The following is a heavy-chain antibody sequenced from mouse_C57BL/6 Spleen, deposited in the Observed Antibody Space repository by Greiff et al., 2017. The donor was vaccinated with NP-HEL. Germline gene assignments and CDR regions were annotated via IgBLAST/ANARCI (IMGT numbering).Heavy chain of an antibody. Sequence: LEESGPELVKPGASVKISCKASGYAFSSSWMNWVKQRPGKGLEWIGRIYPGDGDTNYNGKFKGKATLTADKPSSTAYMQLSSLTSEDSAVYCCAKFYDGYIDYWGQGTTLTVSS. CDR1: GYAFSSSW. V-gene: IGHV1-82*01. J-gene: IGHJ2*01. CDR3: AKFYDGYIDY. D-gene: IGHD2-3*01. CDR2: IYPGDGDT.